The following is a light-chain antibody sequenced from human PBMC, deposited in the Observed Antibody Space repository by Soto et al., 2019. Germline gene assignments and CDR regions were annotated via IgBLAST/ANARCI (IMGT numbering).Light chain of an antibody. CDR1: QSVSNNY. CDR2: GAS. V-gene: IGKV3-20*01. CDR3: QQYHTSPLT. J-gene: IGKJ1*01. Sequence: EFVLTQSPGTLSLSPGERATLSCRASQSVSNNYLAWYQQKPGQAPRLLIYGASNRATGIPDRFSGSGSGTDFTLTISRLEPEDFALYYCQQYHTSPLTFGQGTKVDIK.